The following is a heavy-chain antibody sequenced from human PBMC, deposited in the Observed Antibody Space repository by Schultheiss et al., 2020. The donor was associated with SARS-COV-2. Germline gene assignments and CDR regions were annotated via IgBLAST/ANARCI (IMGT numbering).Heavy chain of an antibody. D-gene: IGHD6-13*01. V-gene: IGHV3-30*01. Sequence: GGSLRLSCAASGFTFSSYAMHWVRQAPGKGLEWVAVISYDGSDKYYADSVKGRFTISRDNSKNTLFLQMNSLGAEDTAVYYCARDGTESWPYYYYYMDVWGKGTTVTVSS. CDR1: GFTFSSYA. J-gene: IGHJ6*03. CDR3: ARDGTESWPYYYYYMDV. CDR2: ISYDGSDK.